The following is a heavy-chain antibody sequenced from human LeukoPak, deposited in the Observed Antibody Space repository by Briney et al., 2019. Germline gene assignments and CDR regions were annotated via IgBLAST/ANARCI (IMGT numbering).Heavy chain of an antibody. CDR3: ARHDDFWSGLDY. J-gene: IGHJ4*02. CDR2: INHSGST. Sequence: SETLSLTCAVYGGSFSGYYWSWIRQPPGKGLEWIGEINHSGSTNYNPSLKSRVTISVDTSKNQFPLKLSSVTAADTAVYYCARHDDFWSGLDYWGQGTLVTVSS. D-gene: IGHD3-3*01. V-gene: IGHV4-34*01. CDR1: GGSFSGYY.